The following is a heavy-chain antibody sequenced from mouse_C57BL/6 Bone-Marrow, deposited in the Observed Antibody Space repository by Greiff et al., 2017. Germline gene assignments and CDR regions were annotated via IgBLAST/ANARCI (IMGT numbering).Heavy chain of an antibody. D-gene: IGHD2-4*01. V-gene: IGHV1-19*01. CDR1: GYTFTDYY. Sequence: VQLKESGPVLVKPGASVKMSCKASGYTFTDYYMNWAKQSHGKSLEWIGVINPYNGGTSYNQKFKGKATLTVDKSSSTAYMELNSLTSEDSAVYYCAREDYPLHYWGQGTTLTVSS. J-gene: IGHJ2*01. CDR3: AREDYPLHY. CDR2: INPYNGGT.